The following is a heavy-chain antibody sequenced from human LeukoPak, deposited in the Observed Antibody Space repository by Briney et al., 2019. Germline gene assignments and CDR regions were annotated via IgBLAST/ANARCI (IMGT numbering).Heavy chain of an antibody. CDR2: INAGNGNT. CDR3: ARDLYDSSGYYYEDY. Sequence: GASVKVSCKASGYTFTSYAMHWVRQAPGQRLEWMGWINAGNGNTKYLQKFQGRVTITRDTSISTAYMELSRLRSDDTAVYYCARDLYDSSGYYYEDYWGQGTLVTVSS. V-gene: IGHV1-3*01. J-gene: IGHJ4*02. D-gene: IGHD3-22*01. CDR1: GYTFTSYA.